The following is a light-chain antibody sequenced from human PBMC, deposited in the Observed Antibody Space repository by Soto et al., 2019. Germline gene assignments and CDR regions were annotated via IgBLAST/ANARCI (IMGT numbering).Light chain of an antibody. CDR2: GAS. V-gene: IGKV3-20*01. J-gene: IGKJ1*01. Sequence: EIVLTQSPGTLSLSPGERATLSCRASQSVSSSCLAWYQQKPGQAPRLLIYGASSRATGIPDRFSGSGSGTDFTLTISRLEPEDFAVYYCQQSGTFGQGTKVDIK. CDR3: QQSGT. CDR1: QSVSSSC.